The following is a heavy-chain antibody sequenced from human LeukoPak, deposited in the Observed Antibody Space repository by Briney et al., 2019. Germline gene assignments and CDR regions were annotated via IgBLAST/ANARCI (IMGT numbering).Heavy chain of an antibody. J-gene: IGHJ4*02. V-gene: IGHV3-23*01. CDR3: AKDRDDSGDYVFGH. CDR1: GFTFSNYV. CDR2: IGRSGHFT. D-gene: IGHD4-17*01. Sequence: GGSLRLSCAASGFTFSNYVMSWVRQAPGKGLEWVSVIGRSGHFTNYADSVKGRFTISRDNSKDTLSLQMSSLRAEDTAIYYCAKDRDDSGDYVFGHWGQGILVTVSS.